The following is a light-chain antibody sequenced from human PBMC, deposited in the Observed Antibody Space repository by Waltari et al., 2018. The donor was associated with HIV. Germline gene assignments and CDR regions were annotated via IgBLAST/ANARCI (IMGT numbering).Light chain of an antibody. V-gene: IGLV1-40*01. CDR2: GNS. CDR1: SSNIRAAYH. J-gene: IGLJ1*01. Sequence: QSVLTQPPSVSGPPGQRVTISRTGSSSNIRAAYHVPWYQQPPGTAPKLLIYGNSNRPSGVPDRFSGSKSGTSASLAITGLQAEDEADYHCQSHDSSLGGYVFGTGTKVTVL. CDR3: QSHDSSLGGYV.